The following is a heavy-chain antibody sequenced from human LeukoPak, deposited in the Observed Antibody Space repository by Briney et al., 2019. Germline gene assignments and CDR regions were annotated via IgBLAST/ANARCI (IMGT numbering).Heavy chain of an antibody. Sequence: PSETLSLTCTASGGSISSYYWIWIRQPPGKGLEWIGYIYYSGSTNYNPSLKSRVTISVDTSKNQFSLKLSSVTAADTAVYYCAREEEWLFDYWGQGTLVTVSS. CDR2: IYYSGST. CDR1: GGSISSYY. V-gene: IGHV4-59*01. J-gene: IGHJ4*02. D-gene: IGHD3-3*01. CDR3: AREEEWLFDY.